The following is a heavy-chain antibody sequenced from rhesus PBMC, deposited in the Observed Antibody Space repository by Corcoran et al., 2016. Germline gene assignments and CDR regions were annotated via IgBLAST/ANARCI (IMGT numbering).Heavy chain of an antibody. CDR2: MRGGSGDT. CDR3: ARYSYDYVPPDH. Sequence: QVQLQESGPGLVKPSENLSLTGAVSIGPFIDLWWSWLRQSPGMGMEWVGEMRGGSGDTNYNPSLTSRVTISRDASRNQFSLKLTSVTAADTAVYYCARYSYDYVPPDHGGQGVLVTVSS. J-gene: IGHJ4*01. D-gene: IGHD3-40*01. CDR1: IGPFIDLW. V-gene: IGHV4-80*01.